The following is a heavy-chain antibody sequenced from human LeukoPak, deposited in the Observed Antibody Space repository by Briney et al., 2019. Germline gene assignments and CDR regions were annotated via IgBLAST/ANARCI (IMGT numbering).Heavy chain of an antibody. V-gene: IGHV3-23*01. CDR1: GFTFSSYA. J-gene: IGHJ4*02. CDR3: AKDQTFGDGRGVDY. Sequence: AGGSLRLSCAASGFTFSSYAMSWVRQAPGKGLEWVSAISGSGGSTYYADSVKGRFTISRDNSKNTLYLQMNSLRAGDTAVYYCAKDQTFGDGRGVDYWGQGTLVTVSS. D-gene: IGHD3-10*01. CDR2: ISGSGGST.